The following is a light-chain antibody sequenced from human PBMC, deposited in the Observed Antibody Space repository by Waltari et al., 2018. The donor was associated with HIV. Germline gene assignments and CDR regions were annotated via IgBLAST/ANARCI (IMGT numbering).Light chain of an antibody. CDR1: SSNIGAGYE. Sequence: QSVLTPPPSVSGDPGQRVTISCTGRSSNIGAGYEVHWYQPLPGTAPKLLICGNSNRPSGVPDRFSGSKSGTSASLAITGLHAEDESDYYCQSYDSSLSVVVFGGGTKLTVL. CDR3: QSYDSSLSVVV. V-gene: IGLV1-40*01. J-gene: IGLJ2*01. CDR2: GNS.